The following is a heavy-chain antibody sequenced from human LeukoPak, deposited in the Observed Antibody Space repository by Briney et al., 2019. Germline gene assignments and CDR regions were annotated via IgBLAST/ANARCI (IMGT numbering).Heavy chain of an antibody. V-gene: IGHV3-9*01. J-gene: IGHJ4*02. CDR3: AKDTRGYSYGSYFDY. D-gene: IGHD5-18*01. CDR2: ISWNSGNI. Sequence: GRSLRLSCAASGFTFDDYAMHWVRQAPGKGLEWVSGISWNSGNIGYADSVKGRFTISRDNAKNSLYLQMNSLRAEDTALYYCAKDTRGYSYGSYFDYWGQGTLVTVSS. CDR1: GFTFDDYA.